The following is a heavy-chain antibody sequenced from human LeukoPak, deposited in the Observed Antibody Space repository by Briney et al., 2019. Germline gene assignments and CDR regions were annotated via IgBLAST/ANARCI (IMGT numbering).Heavy chain of an antibody. V-gene: IGHV3-7*01. CDR3: TRGWRWIYDY. CDR1: GFTFSSYW. Sequence: GGSLRLSCAASGFTFSSYWMSWVRQAPGRGLEWVANIKQDGSEKYYGDSVKGRFTISRDNAENSLYMQMNSLRAEHTAVYDCTRGWRWIYDYWGQGTLVTVSS. CDR2: IKQDGSEK. J-gene: IGHJ4*02. D-gene: IGHD5-24*01.